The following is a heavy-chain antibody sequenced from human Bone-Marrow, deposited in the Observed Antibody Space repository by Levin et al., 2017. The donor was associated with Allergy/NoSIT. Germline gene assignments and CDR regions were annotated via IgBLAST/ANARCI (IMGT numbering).Heavy chain of an antibody. D-gene: IGHD2-2*01. J-gene: IGHJ4*02. CDR2: ISGSGGST. Sequence: GGSLRLSCAASGFTFSSYAMSWVRQAPGKGLEWVSAISGSGGSTYYADSVKGRFTISRDNSKNTLYLQMNSLRAEDTAVYYCAKRPFIVVVPAAIPNRHHHENDYWGQGTLVTVSS. V-gene: IGHV3-23*01. CDR3: AKRPFIVVVPAAIPNRHHHENDY. CDR1: GFTFSSYA.